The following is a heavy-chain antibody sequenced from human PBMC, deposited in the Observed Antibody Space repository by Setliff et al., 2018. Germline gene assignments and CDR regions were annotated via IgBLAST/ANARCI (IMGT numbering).Heavy chain of an antibody. CDR1: GYTFTSYD. J-gene: IGHJ6*02. CDR3: ARPMYDILTGPPYGVDV. V-gene: IGHV1-8*01. D-gene: IGHD3-9*01. Sequence: ASVKVSCKASGYTFTSYDINWVRQATGQGLEWMGWMNPNSGNTGYAQKFQGRVTMTRNTSISTAYMELSSLRSEDTAVYYCARPMYDILTGPPYGVDVWGQGTTVTVSS. CDR2: MNPNSGNT.